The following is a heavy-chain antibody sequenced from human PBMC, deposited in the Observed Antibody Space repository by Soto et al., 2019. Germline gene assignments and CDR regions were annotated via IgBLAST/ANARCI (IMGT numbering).Heavy chain of an antibody. CDR3: AKDAYTPIRTTAHDSGGLDH. CDR2: ISRDGNNK. V-gene: IGHV3-30*18. Sequence: QVQLVESGGGVVQPGRSLRLSCATSGFTFRFYDMHWVRQVPGKGLEWVAIISRDGNNKDYGDSVKGRFTISRDNSKNTLYLQMNSLRGEDTAVYYCAKDAYTPIRTTAHDSGGLDHWGRGTLVTVSS. D-gene: IGHD4-4*01. CDR1: GFTFRFYD. J-gene: IGHJ4*02.